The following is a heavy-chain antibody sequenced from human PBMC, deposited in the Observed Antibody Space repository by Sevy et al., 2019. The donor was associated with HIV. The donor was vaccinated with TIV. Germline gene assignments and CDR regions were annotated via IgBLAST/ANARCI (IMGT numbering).Heavy chain of an antibody. J-gene: IGHJ4*02. CDR3: ARDDGNYYFHY. V-gene: IGHV3-7*01. CDR2: IKQDAGQK. CDR1: GFTFSKYW. D-gene: IGHD1-7*01. Sequence: GGSLRLSCAASGFTFSKYWMGWVRQAPGKGLEWVANIKQDAGQKYYVYSVKGRFTISRDNAKNSLYLQMTSLRAEDTAVYFCARDDGNYYFHYWGQGTLVTVSS.